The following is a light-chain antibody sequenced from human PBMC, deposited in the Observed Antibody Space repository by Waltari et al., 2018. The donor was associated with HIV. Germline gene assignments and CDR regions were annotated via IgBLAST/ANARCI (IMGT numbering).Light chain of an antibody. J-gene: IGLJ2*01. CDR2: KDR. CDR1: ALPKQY. CDR3: QSADSSGTVV. V-gene: IGLV3-25*03. Sequence: SYELTQPPSVSVSPGQTARITCSGDALPKQYAYWYQQKPGQAPVLGIYKDRERPSGIPERFSGSSSGKTGTLTISGVQAEDEADYYCQSADSSGTVVFGGGTKLTVL.